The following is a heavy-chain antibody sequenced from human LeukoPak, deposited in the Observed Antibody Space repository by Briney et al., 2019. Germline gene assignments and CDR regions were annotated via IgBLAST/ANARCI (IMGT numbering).Heavy chain of an antibody. CDR1: GGSISMSNW. J-gene: IGHJ4*02. V-gene: IGHV4-4*02. CDR3: ARGIYGSGSYLDY. D-gene: IGHD3-10*01. CDR2: IYLSGRT. Sequence: PSGTLSLTCAVSGGSISMSNWWSWVRQPPGKGLEWIGEIYLSGRTNYNPSLKSRVTISVDKSKTQFSLDLNSVTAADTAVYYCARGIYGSGSYLDYWGQGTLVTVSS.